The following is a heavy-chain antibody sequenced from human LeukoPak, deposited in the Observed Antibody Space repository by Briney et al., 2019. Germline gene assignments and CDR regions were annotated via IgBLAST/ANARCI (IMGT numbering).Heavy chain of an antibody. V-gene: IGHV1-46*01. J-gene: IGHJ4*02. D-gene: IGHD3-22*01. CDR2: INPSGGST. CDR1: GYAFTSYY. Sequence: ASVKVSCKASGYAFTSYYIHWVRQAPGQGLEWMGIINPSGGSTIYAQKFQGRVTMTRDMSTSTVYMELSSLRSEDTAVYYCAREYYYDSSGYYKYYFDYWGQGTLVTVSS. CDR3: AREYYYDSSGYYKYYFDY.